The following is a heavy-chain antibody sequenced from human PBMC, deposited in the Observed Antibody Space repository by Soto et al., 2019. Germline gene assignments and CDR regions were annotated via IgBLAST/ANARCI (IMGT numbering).Heavy chain of an antibody. J-gene: IGHJ6*02. V-gene: IGHV1-24*01. CDR3: ATSKYQLLELRDYYYYYGMDV. CDR2: FDPEDGET. CDR1: GYTLTELS. D-gene: IGHD2-2*01. Sequence: GASVKVSCKVSGYTLTELSMHWVRQAPGKGLEWMGGFDPEDGETIYAQKFQGRVTMTEDTSTDTAYMELSSLRSEDTAVYYCATSKYQLLELRDYYYYYGMDVWGQGTTVTVSS.